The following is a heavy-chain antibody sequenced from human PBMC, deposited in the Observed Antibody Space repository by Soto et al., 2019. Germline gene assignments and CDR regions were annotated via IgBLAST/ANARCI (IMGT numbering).Heavy chain of an antibody. D-gene: IGHD2-21*02. CDR2: ISGSGGST. CDR1: GFTFSSYA. V-gene: IGHV3-23*01. J-gene: IGHJ4*02. Sequence: LRLSCAASGFTFSSYAMSWVRQAPGKGLEWVSAISGSGGSTYYADSVKGRFTISRDNSKNTLYLQMNSLRAEDTAVYYCAKVPHIVVVTARAYFDYWGQGTLVTVSS. CDR3: AKVPHIVVVTARAYFDY.